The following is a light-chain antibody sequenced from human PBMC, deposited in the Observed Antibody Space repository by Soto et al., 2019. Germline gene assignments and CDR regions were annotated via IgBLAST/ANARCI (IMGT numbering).Light chain of an antibody. Sequence: DIQMTQSPSTLSGSVGDRVTITCLASQTISSWLAWYQQKPGKAPKLLIYKASTLKSGVPSRFSGSGSGTDFTLKISRVEAEDVGVYHCMQALTAPPTFGQGTKVDI. CDR3: MQALTAPPT. J-gene: IGKJ1*01. V-gene: IGKV1-5*03. CDR2: KAS. CDR1: QTISSW.